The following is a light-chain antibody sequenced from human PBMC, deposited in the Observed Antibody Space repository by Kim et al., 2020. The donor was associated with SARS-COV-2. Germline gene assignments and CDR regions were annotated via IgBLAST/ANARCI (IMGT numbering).Light chain of an antibody. J-gene: IGKJ2*03. V-gene: IGKV3-20*01. CDR3: QQYDSPPYS. CDR2: ESS. Sequence: LSPGERATLSCRASQSFNSRFLAWYQQKLGQAPRLLIYESSKRPGGIPDRFSGSGSGTDFTLTISRLEPEDFAVYYCQQYDSPPYSFGQGTKLEI. CDR1: QSFNSRF.